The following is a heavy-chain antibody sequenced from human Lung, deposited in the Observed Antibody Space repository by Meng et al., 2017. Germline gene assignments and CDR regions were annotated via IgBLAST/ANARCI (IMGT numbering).Heavy chain of an antibody. CDR1: GGSFSDYY. J-gene: IGHJ4*02. CDR3: ARGPTTMAHDFDY. CDR2: INHSGST. Sequence: QLQLQQWGAGLLKPSATLSPTCVVSGGSFSDYYWSWIRQPPGKGLEWIGEINHSGSTNNNPSLESRATISVDTSQNNLSLKLSSVTAADSAVYYCARGPTTMAHDFDYWGQGTLVTVSS. D-gene: IGHD4-11*01. V-gene: IGHV4-34*04.